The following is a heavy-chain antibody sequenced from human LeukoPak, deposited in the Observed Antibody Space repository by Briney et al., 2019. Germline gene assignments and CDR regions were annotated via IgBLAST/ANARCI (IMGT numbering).Heavy chain of an antibody. D-gene: IGHD3-22*01. V-gene: IGHV1-18*01. CDR1: GYTFTSYG. J-gene: IGHJ3*02. Sequence: ASVKVSCKASGYTFTSYGISWVRQAPGQGLEWMGWISAYNGNTNYAQKLQGRVTMTTDTSTSTAYMELRSPRSDDTAVYYCALPNPYERDAFDIWGQGTMVTVSS. CDR3: ALPNPYERDAFDI. CDR2: ISAYNGNT.